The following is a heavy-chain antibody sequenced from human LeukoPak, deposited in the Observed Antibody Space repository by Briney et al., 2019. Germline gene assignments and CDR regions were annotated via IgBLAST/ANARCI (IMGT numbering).Heavy chain of an antibody. J-gene: IGHJ4*02. CDR3: ARSVEGAFDF. Sequence: GGSLRLSCAASGFTFSPYSMNWIRQAPGKGLEWVSYITGSSNRIHYADPVRGRFTISRDNAMNSLHLQMNSLRDEDTAMYYCARSVEGAFDFWGQGTLVTVSS. CDR1: GFTFSPYS. D-gene: IGHD6-19*01. CDR2: ITGSSNRI. V-gene: IGHV3-48*02.